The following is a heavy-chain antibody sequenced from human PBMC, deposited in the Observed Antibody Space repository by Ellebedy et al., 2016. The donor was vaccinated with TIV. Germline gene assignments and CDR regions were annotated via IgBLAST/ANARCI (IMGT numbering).Heavy chain of an antibody. D-gene: IGHD3-10*01. CDR2: ISGSGGST. CDR3: AKESYGSGSYYPDY. V-gene: IGHV3-23*01. J-gene: IGHJ4*02. Sequence: GESLKISXAASGFTFSSYAMSWVRQAPGKGLEWVSAISGSGGSTYYADSVKGRFTISRDNSKNTLYLQMNSLRAEDTAVYYCAKESYGSGSYYPDYWGQGTLVTVSS. CDR1: GFTFSSYA.